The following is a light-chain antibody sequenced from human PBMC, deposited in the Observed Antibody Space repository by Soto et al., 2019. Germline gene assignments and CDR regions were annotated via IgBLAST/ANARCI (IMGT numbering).Light chain of an antibody. J-gene: IGLJ1*01. Sequence: QSDLPQPRSVSGAPGQSVTISCTGTSADVGDYDFVSWYQQLPGKAPKLMIFDVTKRPSGVPHRFSGSKSDNTASLTISGLQGEDEADYYCCSYAGGRYVFGTGTKVTVL. CDR1: SADVGDYDF. CDR3: CSYAGGRYV. CDR2: DVT. V-gene: IGLV2-11*01.